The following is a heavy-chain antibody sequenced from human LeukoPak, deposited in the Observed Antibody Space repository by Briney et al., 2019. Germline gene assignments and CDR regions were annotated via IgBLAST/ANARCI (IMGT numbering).Heavy chain of an antibody. CDR3: ARDLGTGVTQQLAIYYFDY. CDR2: INPSGGST. V-gene: IGHV1-46*01. D-gene: IGHD6-13*01. J-gene: IGHJ4*02. CDR1: GYTFTSYY. Sequence: ASVKVSCKASGYTFTSYYMHWVRQAPGQGLEWMGIINPSGGSTSYAQKFQGRVTMTRDTSTSTAYMELSRLRSDDTAVYYCARDLGTGVTQQLAIYYFDYWGQGTLVTVSS.